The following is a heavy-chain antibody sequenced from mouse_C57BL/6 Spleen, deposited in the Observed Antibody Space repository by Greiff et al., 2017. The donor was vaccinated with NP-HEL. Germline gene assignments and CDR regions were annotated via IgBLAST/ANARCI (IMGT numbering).Heavy chain of an antibody. CDR1: GYTFTSYW. V-gene: IGHV1-5*01. D-gene: IGHD2-3*01. CDR3: TCDGYYDYAMDY. J-gene: IGHJ4*01. CDR2: IYPGNSDT. Sequence: VQLKQSGTVLARPGASVKMSCKTSGYTFTSYWMHWVKQRPGQGLEWIGAIYPGNSDTSYNQKFKGKAKLTAVTSASTAYMGLSSLTKEDSAVYYCTCDGYYDYAMDYWGQGTSVTVSS.